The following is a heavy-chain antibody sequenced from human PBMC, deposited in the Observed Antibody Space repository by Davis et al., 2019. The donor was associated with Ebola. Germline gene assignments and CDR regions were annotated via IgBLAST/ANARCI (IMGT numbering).Heavy chain of an antibody. V-gene: IGHV4-59*08. Sequence: MPSETLSLTCTVSGGYISGYYWSWIRQPPGKGLEWIGNLYHSGSTNYNPSLKSRVTISADTSKNQFSLRLKSVTAADTAMYYCARLDYGDYVYYYGMDVWGQGTTVTVSS. D-gene: IGHD4-17*01. CDR3: ARLDYGDYVYYYGMDV. J-gene: IGHJ6*02. CDR1: GGYISGYY. CDR2: LYHSGST.